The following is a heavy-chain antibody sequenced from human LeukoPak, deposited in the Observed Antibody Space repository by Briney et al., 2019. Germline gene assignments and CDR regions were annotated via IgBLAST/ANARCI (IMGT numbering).Heavy chain of an antibody. J-gene: IGHJ4*02. D-gene: IGHD3-16*02. CDR2: IWYDGSNK. CDR1: GFTFSSYG. Sequence: GGSLRLSCAASGFTFSSYGMHWVRQAPGKGLEWVAVIWYDGSNKYYADSVKGRFTISRDNSKNTLYLQVNSLRAEDTAVYYCAREDYDYVWGSYRPLDYWGQGTLITVSS. CDR3: AREDYDYVWGSYRPLDY. V-gene: IGHV3-33*01.